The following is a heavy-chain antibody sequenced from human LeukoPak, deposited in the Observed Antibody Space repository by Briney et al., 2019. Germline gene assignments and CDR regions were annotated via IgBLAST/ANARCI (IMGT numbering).Heavy chain of an antibody. V-gene: IGHV1-2*02. J-gene: IGHJ5*02. CDR1: GYTFTGYY. CDR3: ARSLWFGELSFDP. Sequence: ASVKVSCKASGYTFTGYYMHWVRQAPGQGLEWMGWINPNSGGTNYAQKFQGRVTMTTDTSTSTAYMELRSLRSDDTAVYYCARSLWFGELSFDPWGQGTLVTVSS. CDR2: INPNSGGT. D-gene: IGHD3-10*01.